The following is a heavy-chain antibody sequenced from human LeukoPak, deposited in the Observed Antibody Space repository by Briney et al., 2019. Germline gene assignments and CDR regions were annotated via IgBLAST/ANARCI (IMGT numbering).Heavy chain of an antibody. Sequence: AVKVSCVASGYSFNVNSMHWVRQPPGQGLDWMGWMNPNTGVTNFAQNFQGRVTMTRDTSIRTAYMELSRLTSDVTAVYYCARGAGSSWFDYWGQGTLVTVSS. CDR2: MNPNTGVT. D-gene: IGHD6-13*01. CDR3: ARGAGSSWFDY. J-gene: IGHJ4*02. CDR1: GYSFNVNS. V-gene: IGHV1-2*02.